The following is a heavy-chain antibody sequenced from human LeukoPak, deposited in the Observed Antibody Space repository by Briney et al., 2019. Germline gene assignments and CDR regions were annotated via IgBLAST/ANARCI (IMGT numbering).Heavy chain of an antibody. CDR3: ARGFRGASFDY. D-gene: IGHD1-26*01. Sequence: SETLSLTCSVSGGSMSSYYWSWIRQSPGKGLEWIGDIYHSGSTDYNSFLKSRVTISEDTSKQQFSLKVSSVTAADTAVYYCARGFRGASFDYWGQGNLVTVSS. J-gene: IGHJ4*02. CDR1: GGSMSSYY. V-gene: IGHV4-59*01. CDR2: IYHSGST.